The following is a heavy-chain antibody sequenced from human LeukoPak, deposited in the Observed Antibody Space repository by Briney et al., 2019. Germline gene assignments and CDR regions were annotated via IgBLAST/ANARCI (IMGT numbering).Heavy chain of an antibody. CDR3: ARGGNYDILTGYIFDY. CDR2: IKHDGGDK. Sequence: GGPERLPCAPSGFTFSKYWIIWLPQATGKGREWVANIKHDGGDKHYVDSVKGRFTIARDSAKNSLNLQMHSLRAEDTAVYYCARGGNYDILTGYIFDYWGQGTLVTVSS. D-gene: IGHD3-9*01. J-gene: IGHJ4*02. CDR1: GFTFSKYW. V-gene: IGHV3-7*01.